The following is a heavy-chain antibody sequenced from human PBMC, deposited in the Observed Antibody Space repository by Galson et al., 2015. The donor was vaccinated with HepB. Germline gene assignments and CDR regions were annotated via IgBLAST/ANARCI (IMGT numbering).Heavy chain of an antibody. CDR1: GFTFSSYW. V-gene: IGHV3-7*03. CDR2: IKKDGSVK. CDR3: ARDRNWSFDY. D-gene: IGHD3-3*01. J-gene: IGHJ4*02. Sequence: SLRLSCAASGFTFSSYWMNWVRQAPGKGLEWVANIKKDGSVKDYVDSVKGRFTISRDNAKNSLYLQMNSLRAEDTAVYYCARDRNWSFDYWGQGTLVIVSS.